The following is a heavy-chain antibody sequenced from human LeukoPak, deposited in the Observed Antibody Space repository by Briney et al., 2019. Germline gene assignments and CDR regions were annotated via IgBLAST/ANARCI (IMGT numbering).Heavy chain of an antibody. CDR3: ARDVCSGGSCYSGSLNWFDP. V-gene: IGHV1-46*01. CDR2: INLSGGST. Sequence: GAAVTVSYMASGYTFTNYYMHWVRQAPGPGLEWMGLINLSGGSTSYAQKFQGRVTMTRDTATSTVYMELSSLRSEDTAVYYCARDVCSGGSCYSGSLNWFDPWGQGTLVTVSS. J-gene: IGHJ5*02. CDR1: GYTFTNYY. D-gene: IGHD2-15*01.